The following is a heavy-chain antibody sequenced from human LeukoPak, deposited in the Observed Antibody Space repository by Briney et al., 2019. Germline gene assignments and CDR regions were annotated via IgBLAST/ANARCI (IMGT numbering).Heavy chain of an antibody. CDR3: ARTCGGDCYYGRDAFDI. Sequence: GGSLRLSCAASGFTFSSCEMNWVRQAPGKGREWVSYISSSGWTIYYADSVKGRFTISRDNAKNSLYLQMNSLRAEDTAVYYCARTCGGDCYYGRDAFDIWGQGTMVTVSS. CDR1: GFTFSSCE. V-gene: IGHV3-48*03. CDR2: ISSSGWTI. J-gene: IGHJ3*02. D-gene: IGHD2-21*02.